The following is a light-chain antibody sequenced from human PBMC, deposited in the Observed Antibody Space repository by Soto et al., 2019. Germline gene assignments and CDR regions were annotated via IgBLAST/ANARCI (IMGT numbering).Light chain of an antibody. CDR2: YDS. J-gene: IGLJ1*01. CDR3: QVWDSSSDHNYV. CDR1: NIGSKS. Sequence: SYELTQPPSVSVAPGKTARITCGGNNIGSKSVHWYQQKPGQAPVLVIYYDSDRPSGIPERFSGSNSGNTATLTISRVEAGDEADCYCQVWDSSSDHNYVFGTGTKLTVL. V-gene: IGLV3-21*04.